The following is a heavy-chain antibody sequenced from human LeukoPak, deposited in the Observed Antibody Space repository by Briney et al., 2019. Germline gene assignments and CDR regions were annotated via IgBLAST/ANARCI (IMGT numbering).Heavy chain of an antibody. CDR3: ARVISPVYYDSSGYGWFDP. CDR2: ISAYNGNT. V-gene: IGHV1-18*01. CDR1: GYTFTSYG. Sequence: ASVKVSCKASGYTFTSYGISWVRQAPGQGLEWMGWISAYNGNTNYAQKLQGRVTMTTDTSTSTAYMELRSLRSDDTAVYYRARVISPVYYDSSGYGWFDPWGQGTLVTVSS. J-gene: IGHJ5*02. D-gene: IGHD3-22*01.